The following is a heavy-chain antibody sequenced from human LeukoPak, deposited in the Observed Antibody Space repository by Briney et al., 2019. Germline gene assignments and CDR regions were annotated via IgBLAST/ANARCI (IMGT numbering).Heavy chain of an antibody. J-gene: IGHJ4*02. CDR3: ARDHELLELRYYFDY. CDR1: GYTFSGFY. D-gene: IGHD1-7*01. CDR2: INPNCGDT. Sequence: ASVKVSCKASGYTFSGFYMHWVRQAPGQGLEWMGWINPNCGDTNYAQKFQGRVTMTRDMSINTAYMELSRLGSDDTAVYYCARDHELLELRYYFDYWGQGTLVTVSS. V-gene: IGHV1-2*02.